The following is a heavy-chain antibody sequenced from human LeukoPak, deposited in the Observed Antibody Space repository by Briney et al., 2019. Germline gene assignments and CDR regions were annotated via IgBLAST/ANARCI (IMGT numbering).Heavy chain of an antibody. CDR1: GFTFSSYS. J-gene: IGHJ4*02. CDR2: ISSSSSYI. CDR3: AKDFLDYDFWSGSDY. D-gene: IGHD3-3*01. Sequence: GGSLRLSCAASGFTFSSYSMNWVRQAPGKGLEWVSSISSSSSYIYYADSVKGRFTISRDNAKNSLYLQMNSLRAEDTAVYYCAKDFLDYDFWSGSDYWGQGTLVTVSS. V-gene: IGHV3-21*01.